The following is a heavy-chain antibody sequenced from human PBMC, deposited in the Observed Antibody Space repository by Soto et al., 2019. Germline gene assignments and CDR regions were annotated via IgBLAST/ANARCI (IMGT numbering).Heavy chain of an antibody. Sequence: GGSLRLSCAASGFTFSSYAMSWVRQAPGKGLEWVSAISGSGGSTYYAGSVKGRFTISRDNSKNTLYLQMNSLRAEDTAVYYCAKDSADYDFWSGYFDYYYYGMDVWGQGTTVTVSS. J-gene: IGHJ6*02. V-gene: IGHV3-23*01. CDR3: AKDSADYDFWSGYFDYYYYGMDV. CDR1: GFTFSSYA. D-gene: IGHD3-3*01. CDR2: ISGSGGST.